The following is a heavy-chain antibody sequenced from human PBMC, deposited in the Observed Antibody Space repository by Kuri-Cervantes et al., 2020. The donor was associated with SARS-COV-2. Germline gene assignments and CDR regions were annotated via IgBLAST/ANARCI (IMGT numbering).Heavy chain of an antibody. J-gene: IGHJ4*02. Sequence: SETLSLTCAVSGGSISSGGYSWSWIRQPPGKGLEWIGYIYYSGSTYYNPSLKSRVTISVDTSKNQFSLKLSSVTAADTAVYYCARGPTGGYDFWSGYETNFDYWGQATLVTVSS. D-gene: IGHD3-3*01. V-gene: IGHV4-30-2*03. CDR2: IYYSGST. CDR1: GGSISSGGYS. CDR3: ARGPTGGYDFWSGYETNFDY.